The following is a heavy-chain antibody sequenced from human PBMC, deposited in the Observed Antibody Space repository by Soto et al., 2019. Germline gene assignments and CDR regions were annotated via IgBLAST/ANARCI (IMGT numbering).Heavy chain of an antibody. CDR2: FDPENGET. CDR3: ATRRVGYYYGLDV. J-gene: IGHJ6*02. V-gene: IGHV1-24*01. Sequence: GASVKVCCKASGYTFTSCDIYWVRQATGQGLEWMGWFDPENGETIYAQKFQGRVTMTEDTSTDTAYMELSSLRSEDTAVYYCATRRVGYYYGLDVWGQGTTVTVSS. CDR1: GYTFTSCD.